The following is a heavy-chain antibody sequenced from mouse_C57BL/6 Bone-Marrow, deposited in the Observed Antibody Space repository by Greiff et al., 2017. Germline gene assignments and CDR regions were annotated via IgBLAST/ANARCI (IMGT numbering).Heavy chain of an antibody. V-gene: IGHV1-81*01. J-gene: IGHJ4*01. CDR2: IYPRSGNT. D-gene: IGHD1-1*01. CDR3: AIEITTVVATNEYYYAMDY. Sequence: VQLQQSGAELARPGASVKLSCKASGYTFTSCGISWVKQRTGQGLEWIGEIYPRSGNTYYNEKFKGKATLTADKSSSTAYMELRSLTSEDSAVYFCAIEITTVVATNEYYYAMDYWGQGTSVTVSS. CDR1: GYTFTSCG.